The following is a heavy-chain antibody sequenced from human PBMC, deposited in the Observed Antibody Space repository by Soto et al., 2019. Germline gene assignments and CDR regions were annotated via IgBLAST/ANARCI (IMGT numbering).Heavy chain of an antibody. CDR2: ISGSGGST. D-gene: IGHD2-15*01. J-gene: IGHJ4*02. Sequence: GGSLRLSCAASGFTFSTYAMSWVRQAPGKGLEWVSTISGSGGSTYYADSGKGRFTISRDNSKNTLYVQMNTLRAEDTALYYCAKSDCSGGSCYSGLDYWGQGTLVTVSS. CDR1: GFTFSTYA. CDR3: AKSDCSGGSCYSGLDY. V-gene: IGHV3-23*01.